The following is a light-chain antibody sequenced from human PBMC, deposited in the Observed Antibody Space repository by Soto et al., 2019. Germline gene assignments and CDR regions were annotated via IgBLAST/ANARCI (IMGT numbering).Light chain of an antibody. J-gene: IGKJ4*01. CDR1: QSVSSY. V-gene: IGKV3-11*01. CDR2: DAS. Sequence: EIVLTQSPATLSLSPGERATLSCRASQSVSSYLAWYQQKPGQAPRLLIYDASNRATGIPARFSGSGSGTDFTLTISSLEPEDLAVYYCQQRSNWPTFGGGTRWIS. CDR3: QQRSNWPT.